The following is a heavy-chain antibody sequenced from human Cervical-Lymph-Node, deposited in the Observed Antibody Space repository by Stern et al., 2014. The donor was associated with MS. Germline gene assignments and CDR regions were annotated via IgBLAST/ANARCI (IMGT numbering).Heavy chain of an antibody. CDR1: GYTFTSYW. CDR3: ARQRYFDY. Sequence: VQLVQSGPEVKRPGESLKISCQASGYTFTSYWIGWVRPMPGKGLEWIAIIFPGGSDIRYSPSFQGPVTISADKSGSTAYLQWNNLKASDTAIYYCARQRYFDYWGQGTLVTVSS. J-gene: IGHJ4*02. CDR2: IFPGGSDI. V-gene: IGHV5-51*01.